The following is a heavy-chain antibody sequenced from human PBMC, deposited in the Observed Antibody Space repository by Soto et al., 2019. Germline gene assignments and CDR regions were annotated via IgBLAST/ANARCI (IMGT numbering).Heavy chain of an antibody. CDR2: IIYDGSNK. CDR1: GLTFSRYA. Sequence: QVQLVESGGGVVQPGRSLRLSCAASGLTFSRYAMHWVRQAPGKGLEWVAVIIYDGSNKHYADSVQGRFTISRDNSKNTLYRQMNSQRAEDTAVYYCATELGNTGYDGHDYWGQGTLVTVSS. CDR3: ATELGNTGYDGHDY. J-gene: IGHJ4*02. D-gene: IGHD5-12*01. V-gene: IGHV3-30*04.